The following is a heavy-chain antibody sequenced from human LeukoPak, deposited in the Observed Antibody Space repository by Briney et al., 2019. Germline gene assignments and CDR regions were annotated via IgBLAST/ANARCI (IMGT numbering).Heavy chain of an antibody. Sequence: GASVRVSCKVSGYTLTELSMHWVRQAPGKGLEWMGGFDPEDGETIYAQKFQGRVTMTEDTSTDTAYMELSSLRSEDTAVYYCARAPNYYDSSGYSHWGQGTLVTVSS. CDR3: ARAPNYYDSSGYSH. V-gene: IGHV1-24*01. CDR2: FDPEDGET. CDR1: GYTLTELS. J-gene: IGHJ4*02. D-gene: IGHD3-22*01.